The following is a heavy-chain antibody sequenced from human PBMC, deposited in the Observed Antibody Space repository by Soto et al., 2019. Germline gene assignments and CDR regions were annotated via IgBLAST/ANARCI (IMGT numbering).Heavy chain of an antibody. J-gene: IGHJ3*02. CDR3: TIGSWSGEVFDI. CDR2: IIPMLGVR. V-gene: IGHV1-69*02. D-gene: IGHD2-2*01. Sequence: QVQLVQSGAEVKKPGSSVKVSCKDSGGTFSTYSMFWVRQAPGQGLEWMGRIIPMLGVRNYAQRFQDRVXXXXXXXXXXXXXXXXXXXSXXXXXXXXTIGSWSGEVFDIWGQGTMVTVSS. CDR1: GGTFSTYS.